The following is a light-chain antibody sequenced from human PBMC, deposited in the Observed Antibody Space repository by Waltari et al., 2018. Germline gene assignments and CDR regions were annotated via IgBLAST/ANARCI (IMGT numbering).Light chain of an antibody. CDR1: SQS. CDR3: QSTDSSGPPQII. V-gene: IGLV3-25*03. Sequence: SSELTQPPSVSVSPGQTATITCSGPSQSSFCYQQKPGQAPVLVIYADNKRPSGIPERFSASSSGTTVTLTINGVQAEDEADYYCQSTDSSGPPQIIFGGGTKLTVL. J-gene: IGLJ2*01. CDR2: ADN.